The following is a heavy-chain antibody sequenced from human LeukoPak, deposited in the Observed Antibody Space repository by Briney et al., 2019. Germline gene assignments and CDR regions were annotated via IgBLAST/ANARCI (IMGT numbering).Heavy chain of an antibody. Sequence: GGSLRLSRASSGITFSNVWMTGVRQAPGKGLEWVGRIYRSSNGETTDYGAPVKGRFTMSRDDSKNTLYLQMNSLKTEDTAVYYCTDSSSCSCPFRGQGTLVTVSS. CDR1: GITFSNVW. CDR3: TDSSSCSCPF. V-gene: IGHV3-15*01. CDR2: IYRSSNGETT. D-gene: IGHD6-19*01. J-gene: IGHJ4*02.